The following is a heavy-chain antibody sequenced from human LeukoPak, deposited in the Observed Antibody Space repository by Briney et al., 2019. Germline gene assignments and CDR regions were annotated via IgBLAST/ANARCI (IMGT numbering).Heavy chain of an antibody. D-gene: IGHD3-10*01. CDR3: GKTGSSLSFDY. J-gene: IGHJ4*02. CDR1: GFTFTTYA. CDR2: ISGSGGNI. V-gene: IGHV3-23*01. Sequence: GGSLRLSCAASGFTFTTYAMTWVRQAPGKGLEWVSTISGSGGNINYADSVKGRFTISRDNSKNTLYLQMNSLRAEDTAAYYCGKTGSSLSFDYWGQGTLVTVSS.